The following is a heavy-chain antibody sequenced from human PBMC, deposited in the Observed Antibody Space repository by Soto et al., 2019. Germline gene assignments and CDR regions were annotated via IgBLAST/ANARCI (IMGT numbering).Heavy chain of an antibody. CDR1: GYTFTSYG. CDR3: SKAHRVVEAPTRSAP. D-gene: IGHD2-15*01. J-gene: IGHJ5*02. V-gene: IGHV1-18*01. CDR2: ISAYSGNT. Sequence: ASVKVACKASGYTFTSYGISWVRQAPGQGLEWMGWISAYSGNTNYAQKLQGRVTMTTDTSTSTAYMELRSLRSDDTAVYYCSKAHRVVEAPTRSAPRGKGTLVPVS.